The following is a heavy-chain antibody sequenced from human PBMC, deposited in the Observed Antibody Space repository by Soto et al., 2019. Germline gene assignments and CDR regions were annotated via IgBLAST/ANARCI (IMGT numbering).Heavy chain of an antibody. J-gene: IGHJ5*02. V-gene: IGHV4-59*08. CDR1: GGSISSYY. CDR3: ARPRGKSDWFDP. Sequence: SETLSLTCTVSGGSISSYYWSWIRQPPGKGLEWIGYIYYSGSTYYNPSLKSRVTISVDTSKNQFSLKLSSVTAADTAVYYCARPRGKSDWFDPWGQGTLVTVSS. CDR2: IYYSGST.